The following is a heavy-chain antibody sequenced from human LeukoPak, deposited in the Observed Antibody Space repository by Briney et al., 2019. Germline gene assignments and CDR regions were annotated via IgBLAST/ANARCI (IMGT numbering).Heavy chain of an antibody. J-gene: IGHJ4*02. D-gene: IGHD6-13*01. V-gene: IGHV3-23*01. CDR2: ITSSGGST. Sequence: GGSLRLSCAASGFPFSTYVMSWVRQAPGKGLEWVSDITSSGGSTYYADSVKGRFTISRDNSKNTLYLQINSLRADDTAIYYCAWSSSWYYFDYWGQGSLVTVSS. CDR3: AWSSSWYYFDY. CDR1: GFPFSTYV.